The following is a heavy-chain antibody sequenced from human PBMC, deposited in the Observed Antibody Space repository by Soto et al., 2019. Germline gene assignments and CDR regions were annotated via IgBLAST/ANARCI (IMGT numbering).Heavy chain of an antibody. CDR3: AKHGPIRGSRDAFDI. J-gene: IGHJ3*02. D-gene: IGHD6-13*01. V-gene: IGHV3-23*01. Sequence: EVQLLESGGGLVQPGGSLRLSCVASGFTFSSYAMSWVRQAPGKGLEWVSVISGSGGSTYYAASVKGRFTISRDNSKNTLYLPMNSLRAEDTAVYYCAKHGPIRGSRDAFDIWGQGTMVTVSS. CDR1: GFTFSSYA. CDR2: ISGSGGST.